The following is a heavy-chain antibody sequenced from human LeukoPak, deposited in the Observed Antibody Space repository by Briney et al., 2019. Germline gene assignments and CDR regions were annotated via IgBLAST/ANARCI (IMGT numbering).Heavy chain of an antibody. CDR1: GFTFSRDW. J-gene: IGHJ3*01. CDR3: ARRFQNALRALSDDAFDV. CDR2: LNFDGSDT. V-gene: IGHV3-74*01. D-gene: IGHD3-3*01. Sequence: GGSLRLSCAASGFTFSRDWMHWVRQAPGKGLVWVSRLNFDGSDTSYADSVKGRFTISRDNAKNTLYLQMNSLRAEDTAVYYCARRFQNALRALSDDAFDVWGQGTMVTVSS.